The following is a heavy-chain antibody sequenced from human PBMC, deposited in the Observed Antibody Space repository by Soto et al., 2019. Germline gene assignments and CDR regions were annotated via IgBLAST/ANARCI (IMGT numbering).Heavy chain of an antibody. CDR1: GFTFNDNP. J-gene: IGHJ3*02. CDR3: ARGYGGNSAAFDI. D-gene: IGHD4-17*01. CDR2: ISANGGST. V-gene: IGHV3-64*04. Sequence: GGSLRLSCSASGFTFNDNPMYWVRQAPGKGLEYVSLISANGGSTHYADSAKGRFSISRDNSENTLYLQMSSLRAEDTAVYYCARGYGGNSAAFDIWGQGTMVTVSS.